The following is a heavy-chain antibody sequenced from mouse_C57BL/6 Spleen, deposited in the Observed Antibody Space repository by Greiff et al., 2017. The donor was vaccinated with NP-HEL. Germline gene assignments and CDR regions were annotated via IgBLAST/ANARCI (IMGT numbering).Heavy chain of an antibody. CDR1: GYTFTDYN. Sequence: EVQGVESGPELVKPGASVKIPCKASGYTFTDYNMDWVKQSHGKSLEWIGDINPNNGGTIYNQKFKGKATLTVDKSSSTAYMELRSLTSEDTAVYYCARGYYYGSSYWYFDVWGTGTTVTVSS. CDR3: ARGYYYGSSYWYFDV. CDR2: INPNNGGT. V-gene: IGHV1-18*01. J-gene: IGHJ1*03. D-gene: IGHD1-1*01.